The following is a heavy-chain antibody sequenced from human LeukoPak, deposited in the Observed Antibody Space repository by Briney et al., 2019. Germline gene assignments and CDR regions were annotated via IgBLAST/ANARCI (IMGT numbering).Heavy chain of an antibody. CDR3: ARARPLYDYIWGGYPYYWYFDL. J-gene: IGHJ2*01. V-gene: IGHV4-34*01. CDR1: GGSFSGYY. Sequence: SETLSLTCAVYGGSFSGYYWSWIRQPPGKGLEWIGEINHSGSTNYNPSLKSRVTISVDTSKNQLSLKLSSVTAADTAVYYCARARPLYDYIWGGYPYYWYFDLWGRGTLVTVSS. CDR2: INHSGST. D-gene: IGHD3-16*01.